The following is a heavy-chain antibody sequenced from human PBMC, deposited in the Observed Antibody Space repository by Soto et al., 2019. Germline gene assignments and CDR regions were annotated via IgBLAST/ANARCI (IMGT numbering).Heavy chain of an antibody. D-gene: IGHD3-9*01. Sequence: KPSETLSLTCAVSGASMTTGGFSWTWVRQPPGGGLEWIGHVYHRASTQYNPSLKGRVSISVDTSRSLFSLRLTSVTAADSAVYYCASVDGTPTMTGDYYYYGVDVWGPGTTVTVSS. J-gene: IGHJ6*02. CDR3: ASVDGTPTMTGDYYYYGVDV. V-gene: IGHV4-30-2*02. CDR2: VYHRAST. CDR1: GASMTTGGFS.